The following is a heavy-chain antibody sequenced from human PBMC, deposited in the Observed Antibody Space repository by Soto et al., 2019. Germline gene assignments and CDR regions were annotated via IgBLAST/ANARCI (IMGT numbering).Heavy chain of an antibody. D-gene: IGHD6-6*01. CDR3: ASESNSGSSSDFYGMDV. CDR2: IRYDGSNK. Sequence: HPGGSLRLSCAASGFTFSAYGMHWVRQAPGKGLEWVAVIRYDGSNKQYADSVKGRFTISRDNSKNTLYLQMNSLRVEDTALYYCASESNSGSSSDFYGMDVWGQGTPVTVSS. CDR1: GFTFSAYG. J-gene: IGHJ6*02. V-gene: IGHV3-33*01.